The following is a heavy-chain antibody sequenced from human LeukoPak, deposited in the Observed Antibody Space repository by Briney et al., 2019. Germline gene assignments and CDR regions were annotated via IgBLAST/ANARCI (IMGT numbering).Heavy chain of an antibody. CDR2: ISWNSGSI. V-gene: IGHV3-9*01. CDR1: GFTFDDYA. Sequence: GRSLRLSCAASGFTFDDYATHWVRQAPGKGLEWVSGISWNSGSIGYADSVKGRFTISRDNAKNSLYLQMNSLRAEDTALYYCAKGHCSSTSCYVVDYWGQGTLVTVSS. J-gene: IGHJ4*02. D-gene: IGHD2-2*01. CDR3: AKGHCSSTSCYVVDY.